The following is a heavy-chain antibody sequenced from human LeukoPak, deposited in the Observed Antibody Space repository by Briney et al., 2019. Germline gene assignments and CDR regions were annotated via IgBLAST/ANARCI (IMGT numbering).Heavy chain of an antibody. CDR1: GFTFSSYW. Sequence: PGGSLRLSCAASGFTFSSYWMHWVRQAPGKGLVWVSRINSDGSSTSYADSVKGRFTISRDNAKNTLYLQMNSLRAEDTAVYYCARGRGYSYGGRFDYWGQGTLVIVSS. D-gene: IGHD5-18*01. CDR3: ARGRGYSYGGRFDY. V-gene: IGHV3-74*01. J-gene: IGHJ4*02. CDR2: INSDGSST.